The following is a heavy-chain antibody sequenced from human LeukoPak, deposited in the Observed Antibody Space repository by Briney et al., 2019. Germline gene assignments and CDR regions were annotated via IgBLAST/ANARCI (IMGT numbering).Heavy chain of an antibody. CDR2: ISWDGGST. V-gene: IGHV3-43*01. D-gene: IGHD1-26*01. CDR3: AKVPENSGSRRGDAFDI. Sequence: PGGSLRLSCAASGFTFDDYTMHWVRQAPGKGLEWVSLISWDGGSTYYADSVKGRFTISRDNSKNSLYLQMNSLRTEDTALYYCAKVPENSGSRRGDAFDIWGQGTMVTVSS. J-gene: IGHJ3*02. CDR1: GFTFDDYT.